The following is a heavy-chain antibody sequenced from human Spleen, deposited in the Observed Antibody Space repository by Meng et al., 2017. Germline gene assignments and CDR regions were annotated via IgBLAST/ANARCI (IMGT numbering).Heavy chain of an antibody. J-gene: IGHJ4*02. CDR2: INPNNGGT. CDR3: ARDEDISAAGKLFGDY. V-gene: IGHV1-2*02. Sequence: ASVKVSCKASGYTFTDYYMYWVRQAPGQGLELMGWINPNNGGTNSAQKFQGRVTMTTDTSISTAYMELSRLRSDDTAMYYCARDEDISAAGKLFGDYWGQGTLVTVSS. D-gene: IGHD6-13*01. CDR1: GYTFTDYY.